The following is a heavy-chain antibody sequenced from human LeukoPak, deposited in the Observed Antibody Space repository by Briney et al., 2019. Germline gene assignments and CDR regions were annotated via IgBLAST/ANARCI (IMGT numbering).Heavy chain of an antibody. CDR2: INTGGST. CDR3: SRESSQSHASDI. V-gene: IGHV3-53*01. Sequence: GGSLRLSCAASGFAVNTYYMSWIRQAPGKGLEWVSMINTGGSTRYADSVKGRFTTSRDNSKNTVYLQMNSLRADDTALYYCSRESSQSHASDIWGQGTMVTVSS. J-gene: IGHJ3*02. CDR1: GFAVNTYY. D-gene: IGHD6-19*01.